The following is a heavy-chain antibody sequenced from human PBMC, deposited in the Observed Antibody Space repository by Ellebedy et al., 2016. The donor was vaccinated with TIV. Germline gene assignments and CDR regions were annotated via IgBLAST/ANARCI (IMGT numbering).Heavy chain of an antibody. CDR2: IRRKAYGGTT. Sequence: GESLKISCTASGFTFGDYAMSWVRQAPGKGLEWVGSIRRKAYGGTTIYAPSVKGRFTILRDYSKSIAYLQMDSLKTEDTAVYYCTRDLRPYGDYVDYWGQGTLVTVSS. J-gene: IGHJ4*02. CDR3: TRDLRPYGDYVDY. D-gene: IGHD4-17*01. V-gene: IGHV3-49*04. CDR1: GFTFGDYA.